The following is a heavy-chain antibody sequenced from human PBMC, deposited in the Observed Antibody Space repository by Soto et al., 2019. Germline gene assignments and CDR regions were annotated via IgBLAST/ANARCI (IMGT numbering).Heavy chain of an antibody. V-gene: IGHV3-23*01. Sequence: PGGSLRLSCAASGFTFSTYTMNWVRQGPGQGLEWVSAIIGGGTTYYADSVKGRFTISRDDSKNTLYLQMNSLRAEDTAVYYCAKVIEYYDYIWGSPNDYYFDYWGQGTLVTVSS. J-gene: IGHJ4*02. D-gene: IGHD3-16*01. CDR2: IIGGGTT. CDR3: AKVIEYYDYIWGSPNDYYFDY. CDR1: GFTFSTYT.